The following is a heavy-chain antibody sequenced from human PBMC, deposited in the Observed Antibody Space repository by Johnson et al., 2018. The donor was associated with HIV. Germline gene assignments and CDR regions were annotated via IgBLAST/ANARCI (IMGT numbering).Heavy chain of an antibody. CDR2: INTGGST. J-gene: IGHJ3*02. Sequence: VQLVESGGGLVQPGGSLRLSCAASGFTVSSNYMSWVRQAPGKGLEWVSLINTGGSTYYADSVKGRFTISRDNSKNTLYLPMNSLRAEDTAVYYCARDPFRDAFEIWGQGTMVTVSS. CDR3: ARDPFRDAFEI. V-gene: IGHV3-66*01. CDR1: GFTVSSNY.